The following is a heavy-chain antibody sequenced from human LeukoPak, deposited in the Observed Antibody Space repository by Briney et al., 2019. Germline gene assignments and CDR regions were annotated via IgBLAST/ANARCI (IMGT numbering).Heavy chain of an antibody. D-gene: IGHD3-10*01. CDR1: GFTFSSYA. CDR3: AKDYGITMVRGVLYYFDY. Sequence: GGSLRLSCAASGFTFSSYAMSWVRQAPGKGLEWVSAISGSGGSTYYADSVKGRFTISRDDSKNTLYLQMNSLRAEDTAVYYCAKDYGITMVRGVLYYFDYWGQGTLVTVSS. V-gene: IGHV3-23*01. J-gene: IGHJ4*02. CDR2: ISGSGGST.